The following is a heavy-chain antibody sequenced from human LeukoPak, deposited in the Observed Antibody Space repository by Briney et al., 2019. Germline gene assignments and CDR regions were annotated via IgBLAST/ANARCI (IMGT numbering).Heavy chain of an antibody. D-gene: IGHD3-16*01. CDR3: ARGGYDFVYYYYGMDV. J-gene: IGHJ6*02. Sequence: ASVKVSCKASGYTLTGYYMHWVRQAPGQGPELMGRINPNSGGTNYAQKFQGRVTMTRDTSISTAYMELSRLRSDDTAVYYCARGGYDFVYYYYGMDVWGQGATVTVSS. V-gene: IGHV1-2*06. CDR2: INPNSGGT. CDR1: GYTLTGYY.